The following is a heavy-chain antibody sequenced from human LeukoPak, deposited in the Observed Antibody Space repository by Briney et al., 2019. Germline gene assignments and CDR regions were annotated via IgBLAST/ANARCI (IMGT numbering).Heavy chain of an antibody. Sequence: PSETLSLTCTVSGGPISSYYWSWIRQPPGKGLEWIGYIHYSGTTNYNPSLKSRVTISVDTSKNQFSLRLTSVTAADTAVYSCARLTPVTVTTGWYFDLWGRGTLVTVSS. CDR1: GGPISSYY. CDR2: IHYSGTT. D-gene: IGHD4-11*01. V-gene: IGHV4-59*08. J-gene: IGHJ2*01. CDR3: ARLTPVTVTTGWYFDL.